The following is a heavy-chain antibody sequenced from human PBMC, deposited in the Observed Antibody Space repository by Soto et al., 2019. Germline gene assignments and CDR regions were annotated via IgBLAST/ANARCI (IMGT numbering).Heavy chain of an antibody. CDR3: AKDAVSYNGKGDWFGS. CDR2: IGGGNTDR. D-gene: IGHD1-26*01. V-gene: IGHV3-23*01. J-gene: IGHJ5*01. Sequence: DVQLLESGGGLVQPGGSLTLSCAASRFIFSDYAMNWVRQAPGKGLEWVSSIGGGNTDRYYADSVKGRFIISRDNSKNTMYLQMNRLRDDDTAVYYCAKDAVSYNGKGDWFGSWGQGTLVTVSS. CDR1: RFIFSDYA.